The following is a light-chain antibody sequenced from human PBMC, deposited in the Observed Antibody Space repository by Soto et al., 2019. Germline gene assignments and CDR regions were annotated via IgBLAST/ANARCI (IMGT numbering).Light chain of an antibody. J-gene: IGLJ2*01. CDR2: EVS. Sequence: HSVLTQPASVSGSPGQSITISCTGTSSDIGGYKYVSWYQQHPGKAPKLMIYEVSNRPSGVSNRFSGSKSGNTASLTISGLPAEDEADYYCSSYTSSSTVVFGGGTKLTVL. V-gene: IGLV2-14*01. CDR3: SSYTSSSTVV. CDR1: SSDIGGYKY.